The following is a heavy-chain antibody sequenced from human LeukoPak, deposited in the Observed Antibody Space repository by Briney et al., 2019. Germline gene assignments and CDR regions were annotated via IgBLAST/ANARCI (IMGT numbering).Heavy chain of an antibody. J-gene: IGHJ4*02. CDR1: GLSFRTYG. Sequence: GGSLRLSCAASGLSFRTYGVHWVRQAPGKGLEWVAVIWHDGSAEFYGDSVKGRFSISRDDSKNTVSLQMNSLRVEDTALYFCAKGTTGGWSGYFDSWGQGILVTVSS. V-gene: IGHV3-33*06. CDR2: IWHDGSAE. D-gene: IGHD6-19*01. CDR3: AKGTTGGWSGYFDS.